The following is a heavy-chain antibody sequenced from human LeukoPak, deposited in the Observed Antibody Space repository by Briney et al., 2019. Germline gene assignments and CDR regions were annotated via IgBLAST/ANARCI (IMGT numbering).Heavy chain of an antibody. D-gene: IGHD3-3*01. CDR2: IYYSGST. J-gene: IGHJ3*02. Sequence: SETLSLTCTVSGGSISSSSYYWGWIRQPPGKGLEWIGSIYYSGSTYYNPSLKSRVTISVDTSKNQFSLKLSSVTAADTAVYYCARPFPTYYDFWSGPRDAFDIWGQGTMVTVSS. V-gene: IGHV4-39*01. CDR1: GGSISSSSYY. CDR3: ARPFPTYYDFWSGPRDAFDI.